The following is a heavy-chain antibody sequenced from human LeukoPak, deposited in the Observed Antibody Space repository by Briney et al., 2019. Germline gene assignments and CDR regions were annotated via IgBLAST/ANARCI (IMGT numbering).Heavy chain of an antibody. V-gene: IGHV3-21*01. Sequence: TGGSLRLSCAASGFTFSSYSMNWVRQAPGKGLEWVSSISSSSSYIYYADSVEGRFTISRDNAKNSLYLQMNSLRAEDTAVYSCARLQPNFDYWGQGTLVTVSS. CDR3: ARLQPNFDY. D-gene: IGHD5-18*01. CDR2: ISSSSSYI. J-gene: IGHJ4*02. CDR1: GFTFSSYS.